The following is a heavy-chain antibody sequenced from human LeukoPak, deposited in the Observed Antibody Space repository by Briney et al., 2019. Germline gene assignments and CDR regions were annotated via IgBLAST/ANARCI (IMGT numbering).Heavy chain of an antibody. CDR1: GGSISSSSYY. CDR3: ARGDYYDSSAHTRTNWFDP. CDR2: IYYSGST. Sequence: PSETLSLTCTVSGGSISSSSYYWSWIRQPPGKGLEWIGYIYYSGSTNYNPSLKSRVTISVDTSKNQFSLKLSSVTAADTAVYYCARGDYYDSSAHTRTNWFDPWGQGTLVTVSS. D-gene: IGHD3-22*01. V-gene: IGHV4-61*01. J-gene: IGHJ5*02.